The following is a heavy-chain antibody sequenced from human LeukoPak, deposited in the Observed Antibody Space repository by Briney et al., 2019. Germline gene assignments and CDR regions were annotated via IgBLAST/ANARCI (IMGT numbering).Heavy chain of an antibody. CDR3: AKDPRVPTLGPMVSYYFDY. J-gene: IGHJ4*02. Sequence: GGSLRLSCAASGFTFSSYAMSWVRQAPGKGLEWVSAISGSGGSTYYADSVKGRFTISRDNSKNTLYLQMNSLRAEDTAVYYCAKDPRVPTLGPMVSYYFDYWGQGTLVTVSS. CDR2: ISGSGGST. CDR1: GFTFSSYA. D-gene: IGHD4/OR15-4a*01. V-gene: IGHV3-23*01.